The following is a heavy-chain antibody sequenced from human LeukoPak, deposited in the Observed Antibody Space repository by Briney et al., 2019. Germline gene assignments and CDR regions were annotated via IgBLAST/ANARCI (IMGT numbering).Heavy chain of an antibody. Sequence: GGSLRLSCAASRFTFSSYWMSWVRQAPGKGLEWVANIKQDGSEKYYVDSVKGRFTISRDNAKNSLYLQMNSLRAEDTAVYYCARDFYVRYCSGGSCYSEPDYWGQGTLVTVSS. CDR3: ARDFYVRYCSGGSCYSEPDY. CDR1: RFTFSSYW. CDR2: IKQDGSEK. J-gene: IGHJ4*02. V-gene: IGHV3-7*01. D-gene: IGHD2-15*01.